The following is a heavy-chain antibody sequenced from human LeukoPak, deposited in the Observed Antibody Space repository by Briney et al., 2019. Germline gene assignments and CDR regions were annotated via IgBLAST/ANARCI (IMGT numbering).Heavy chain of an antibody. CDR1: GFTFSDYA. Sequence: PGGSLRLSCAVSGFTFSDYAMSWVRQAPGKGLEWVSAISGSGGSTYYADYVKGRFTISRDNSKNTLYLQMNSLRAEDTAVYYCAKVLSSSSKTHYYYMDVWGKGTTVTVSS. D-gene: IGHD6-6*01. V-gene: IGHV3-23*01. CDR2: ISGSGGST. J-gene: IGHJ6*03. CDR3: AKVLSSSSKTHYYYMDV.